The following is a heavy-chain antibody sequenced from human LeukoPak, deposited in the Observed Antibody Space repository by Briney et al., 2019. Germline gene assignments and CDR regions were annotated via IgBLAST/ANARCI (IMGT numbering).Heavy chain of an antibody. V-gene: IGHV4-30-4*01. CDR3: ARDSSYLGYFDL. CDR1: GGSISSGDYY. Sequence: SETLSLTCTVSGGSISSGDYYWSWIRQPPGKGLEWIGYIYYSGSTYYNPSLKSRVTISVDTSKNQFSLKLSSVTAADTAVYYYARDSSYLGYFDLWGRGTLVTVSS. D-gene: IGHD6-19*01. CDR2: IYYSGST. J-gene: IGHJ2*01.